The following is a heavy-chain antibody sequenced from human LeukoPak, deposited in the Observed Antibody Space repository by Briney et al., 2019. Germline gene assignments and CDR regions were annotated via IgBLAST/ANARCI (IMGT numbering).Heavy chain of an antibody. CDR3: ARVQWLADYYFDY. CDR1: GGTFSSYA. J-gene: IGHJ4*02. D-gene: IGHD6-19*01. CDR2: IIPIFGTA. Sequence: ASVKVSCKASGGTFSSYAISWVRQAPGQGLGWMGGIIPIFGTANYAQKFQGRVTITADKSTSTAYMELSSLRSEDTAVYYCARVQWLADYYFDYWGQGTLVTVSS. V-gene: IGHV1-69*06.